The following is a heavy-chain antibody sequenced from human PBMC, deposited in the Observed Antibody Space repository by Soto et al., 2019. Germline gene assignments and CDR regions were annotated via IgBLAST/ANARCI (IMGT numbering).Heavy chain of an antibody. Sequence: TLSLTCTVSGGSISSSSYYWGWIRQPPGKGLEWIGSIYYSGSTYYDPSLKSRVTISVDTSKNQFSLKLSSVTAADTAVYYCARPLPVTTYGNVYGMDVWGQGTTVTVS. V-gene: IGHV4-39*01. CDR1: GGSISSSSYY. CDR3: ARPLPVTTYGNVYGMDV. D-gene: IGHD4-17*01. CDR2: IYYSGST. J-gene: IGHJ6*02.